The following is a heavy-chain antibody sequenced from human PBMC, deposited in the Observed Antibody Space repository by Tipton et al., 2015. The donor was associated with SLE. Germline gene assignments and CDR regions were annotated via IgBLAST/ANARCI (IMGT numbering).Heavy chain of an antibody. CDR1: GFTFSSYS. Sequence: SLRLSCGASGFTFSSYSMNWVRQAPGKGLEWVSSISSSSSYIYYADSVKGRFTISRDNDKNTAYLQMNSLRAEDTAVYYCARARSGVGSDFDIWGRGTKVTVSS. CDR3: ARARSGVGSDFDI. J-gene: IGHJ3*02. CDR2: ISSSSSYI. V-gene: IGHV3-21*01. D-gene: IGHD3-10*01.